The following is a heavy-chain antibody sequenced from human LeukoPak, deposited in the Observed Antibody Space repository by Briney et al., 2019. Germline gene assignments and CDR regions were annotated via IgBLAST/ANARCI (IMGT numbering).Heavy chain of an antibody. CDR2: IYYSGST. CDR3: ARELLTELDY. D-gene: IGHD7-27*01. V-gene: IGHV4-39*07. CDR1: GGSISSSSYY. Sequence: SETLSLTCTVSGGSISSSSYYWGWIRQPPGKGLEWIGSIYYSGSTYYNPSLKSRVTISVDTSKNQFSLKLSPVTAADTAVYYCARELLTELDYWGQGTLVTVSS. J-gene: IGHJ4*02.